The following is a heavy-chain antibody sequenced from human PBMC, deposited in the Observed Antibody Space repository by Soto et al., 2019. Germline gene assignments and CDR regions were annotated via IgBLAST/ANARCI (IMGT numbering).Heavy chain of an antibody. CDR1: GASITTYY. CDR2: VYHTGST. Sequence: SETLSLTCDVSGASITTYYWSWIRQAPGKGLEWIGNVYHTGSTDYNSSLRSRVTISVDTSKNQFSLNMNSVTAADTAVYYCARRLFGSGWTLDSWGRGALVTVSS. D-gene: IGHD6-19*01. CDR3: ARRLFGSGWTLDS. V-gene: IGHV4-59*13. J-gene: IGHJ4*02.